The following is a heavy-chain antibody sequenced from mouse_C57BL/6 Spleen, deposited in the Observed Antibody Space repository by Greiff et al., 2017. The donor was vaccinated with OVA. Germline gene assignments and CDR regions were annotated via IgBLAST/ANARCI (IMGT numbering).Heavy chain of an antibody. V-gene: IGHV1-19*01. J-gene: IGHJ1*03. CDR2: INPYNGGT. Sequence: EVQLQQSGPVLVKPGASVKMSCKASGYTFTDYYMNWVKQSHGKSLEWIGVINPYNGGTSYNQKFKGKATLTVDKSSSTAYMELNSLTSEDSAVYYCARGYYCDWYFDVWGTGATVTVSS. CDR1: GYTFTDYY. D-gene: IGHD1-1*01. CDR3: ARGYYCDWYFDV.